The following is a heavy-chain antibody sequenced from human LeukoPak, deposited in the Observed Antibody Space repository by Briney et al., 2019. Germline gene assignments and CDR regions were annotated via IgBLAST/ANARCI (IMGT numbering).Heavy chain of an antibody. CDR1: GFTFSTYA. V-gene: IGHV3-23*01. Sequence: GGSLRLSCAASGFTFSTYAVNWVRQAPGKGLEWVSAISSSGGTTYYADSVKGRFSISRDNSKNTVYLQMNSLRAEDTAVYYCARGRYNYGSLSYSFDYWGQGTLVTVSS. CDR3: ARGRYNYGSLSYSFDY. D-gene: IGHD5-18*01. CDR2: ISSSGGTT. J-gene: IGHJ4*02.